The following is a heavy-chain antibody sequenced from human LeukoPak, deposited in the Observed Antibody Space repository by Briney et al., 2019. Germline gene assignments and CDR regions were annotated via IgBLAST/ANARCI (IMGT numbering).Heavy chain of an antibody. CDR1: GFTFSSYA. V-gene: IGHV3-30-3*01. D-gene: IGHD3-3*01. Sequence: GGSLRLSCAASGFTFSSYAMHWVRQAPGKGLEWVAVISYDGSNKYYADSVKGRFTISRDNSKNTLYLQMNSLRAEDTAVYYCARDTIFGVVIIPPGGYFDYWGQGTLVTVSP. CDR2: ISYDGSNK. J-gene: IGHJ4*02. CDR3: ARDTIFGVVIIPPGGYFDY.